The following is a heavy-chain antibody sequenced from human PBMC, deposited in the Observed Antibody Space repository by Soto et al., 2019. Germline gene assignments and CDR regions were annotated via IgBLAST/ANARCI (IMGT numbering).Heavy chain of an antibody. CDR3: ARALYCSSTSCYHGVNGAFDY. CDR2: IIPIFGTA. CDR1: GGTFSSYA. J-gene: IGHJ4*02. V-gene: IGHV1-69*06. Sequence: SVKVSCKASGGTFSSYAISWVRQAPGQGLEWLGGIIPIFGTANYAQKFQGRVTITADKSTSTAYMERSSLRSEDTAVYYCARALYCSSTSCYHGVNGAFDYWGQGTLVTVSS. D-gene: IGHD2-2*01.